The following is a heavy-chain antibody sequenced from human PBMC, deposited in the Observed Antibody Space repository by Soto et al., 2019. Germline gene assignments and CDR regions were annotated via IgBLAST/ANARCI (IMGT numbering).Heavy chain of an antibody. Sequence: QVHLQESGPGLVKPSGTLSLTCTISGGSISTSNCWTWVRQPPGKGLEWIGEVFHTGSSNCNPSRRSRVTMSVDTSKTEFSLHLTSVTAADTAFYFCGRGWDWSFDDWGQGTLVTVSS. CDR2: VFHTGSS. CDR3: GRGWDWSFDD. CDR1: GGSISTSNC. J-gene: IGHJ4*02. D-gene: IGHD1-1*01. V-gene: IGHV4-4*02.